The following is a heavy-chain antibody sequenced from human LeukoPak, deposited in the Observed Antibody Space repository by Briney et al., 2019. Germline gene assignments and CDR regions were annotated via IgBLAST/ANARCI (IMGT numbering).Heavy chain of an antibody. J-gene: IGHJ4*02. CDR2: LSDSGDRT. CDR1: GFTFNNYA. V-gene: IGHV3-23*01. Sequence: PGGSLRLSCAASGFTFNNYAMNWVRQAPGKGVEWVSSLSDSGDRTYYAASGKGRFTISRDNSKNTLYLQMNRVRAEDTAVYYCARDLDYWGQGTLVTVSS. CDR3: ARDLDY.